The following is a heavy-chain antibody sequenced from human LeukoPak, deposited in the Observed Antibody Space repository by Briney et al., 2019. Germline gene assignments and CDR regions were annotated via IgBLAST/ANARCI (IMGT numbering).Heavy chain of an antibody. Sequence: GWSLRLSCAVSGFTLSNYGMSWVRQAPGKGLEWVAGISGSGGSTNYADSVKGRFTISRDNLKNTLYLQMNSLRAEDTAVYFCARRGVVIRVILVGFHKEAYYFDSWGQGALVTVSS. CDR1: GFTLSNYG. CDR3: ARRGVVIRVILVGFHKEAYYFDS. J-gene: IGHJ4*02. V-gene: IGHV3-23*01. CDR2: ISGSGGST. D-gene: IGHD3-10*01.